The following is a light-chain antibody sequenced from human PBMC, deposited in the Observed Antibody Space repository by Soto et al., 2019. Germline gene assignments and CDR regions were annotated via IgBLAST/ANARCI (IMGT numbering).Light chain of an antibody. CDR2: GAT. CDR3: LQDHNYPWT. CDR1: QGVGVW. Sequence: IQMTXSSSSVSXSXGXXFXXXFRASQGVGVWLGWYQQKPGKAPKLLIYGATNLHTGVPSRFSGSGSGTDFTLTISSLQPEDFATYYCLQDHNYPWTFGQ. J-gene: IGKJ1*01. V-gene: IGKV1-12*01.